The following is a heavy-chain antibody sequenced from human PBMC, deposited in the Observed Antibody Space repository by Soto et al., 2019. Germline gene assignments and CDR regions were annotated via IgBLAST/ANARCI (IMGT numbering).Heavy chain of an antibody. Sequence: SVKVSCKASGGTFRNYAFSWVRQAPGQGLEWMGGIIPIFGKANYEQRFQGRLTITADESTSTAYMELNSLRSEDTAVYFCARGLYINWYYPLDSWGQGTLVTVSS. J-gene: IGHJ4*02. CDR3: ARGLYINWYYPLDS. V-gene: IGHV1-69*13. CDR1: GGTFRNYA. D-gene: IGHD1-7*01. CDR2: IIPIFGKA.